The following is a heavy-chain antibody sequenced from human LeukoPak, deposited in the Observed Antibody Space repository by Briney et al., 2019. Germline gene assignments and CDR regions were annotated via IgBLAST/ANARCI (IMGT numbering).Heavy chain of an antibody. CDR3: ARLDITIIPY. CDR1: GYTLTSFS. V-gene: IGHV1-18*01. D-gene: IGHD3-22*01. J-gene: IGHJ4*02. CDR2: ISAYNGYT. Sequence: ASVKVSCKASGYTLTSFSISWVRQAPGQGLEWMGWISAYNGYTDYAQKLQGRVTMTTDTSTNTAYMELRSLRSDDTAVYYCARLDITIIPYWGQGTLVTVSS.